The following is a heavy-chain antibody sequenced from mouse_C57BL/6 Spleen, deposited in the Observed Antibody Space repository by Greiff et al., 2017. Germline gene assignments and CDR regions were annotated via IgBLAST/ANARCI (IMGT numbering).Heavy chain of an antibody. V-gene: IGHV1-26*01. CDR1: GYTFTDYY. CDR2: INPNNGGT. J-gene: IGHJ2*01. Sequence: VQLKQSGPELVKPGASVKISCKASGYTFTDYYMNWVKQSHGKSLEWIGDINPNNGGTSYNQKFKGKATLTVDKSSSTAYMELRSLTSEDSAVYYCARITGNYYFDDWGQGTTLTVSS. D-gene: IGHD1-1*01. CDR3: ARITGNYYFDD.